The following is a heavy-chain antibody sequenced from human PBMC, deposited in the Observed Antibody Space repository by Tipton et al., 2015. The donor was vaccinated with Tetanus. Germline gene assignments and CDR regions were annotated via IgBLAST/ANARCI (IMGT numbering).Heavy chain of an antibody. CDR1: GFTFSDHS. Sequence: GSLRLSCAASGFTFSDHSMDWVRQAPGKGLEWVARVKNKANSYSTEYAASVKGRFTISRDDSKNSLYLQMNSLKTEDTAVYYCASRRDGYNSLDSWGQGTLVTVSS. CDR3: ASRRDGYNSLDS. V-gene: IGHV3-72*01. CDR2: VKNKANSYST. D-gene: IGHD5-24*01. J-gene: IGHJ4*02.